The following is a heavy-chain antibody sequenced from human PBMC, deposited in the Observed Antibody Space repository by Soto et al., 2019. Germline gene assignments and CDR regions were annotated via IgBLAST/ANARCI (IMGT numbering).Heavy chain of an antibody. CDR1: GYSFTSYW. V-gene: IGHV5-51*01. J-gene: IGHJ4*02. Sequence: PGESLKISCRGSGYSFTSYWIAWARQMPGKGLEWMGSIYPGDSDTRYSPSFQGQVSISADKSISPAYLQWSSLKASETAIYYCARPLGYYYDSSGNYPPYYWGQGTLVTVSS. D-gene: IGHD3-22*01. CDR2: IYPGDSDT. CDR3: ARPLGYYYDSSGNYPPYY.